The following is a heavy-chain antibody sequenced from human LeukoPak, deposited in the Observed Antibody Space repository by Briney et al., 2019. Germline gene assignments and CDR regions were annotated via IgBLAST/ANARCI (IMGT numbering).Heavy chain of an antibody. CDR2: ISGDGTAR. CDR1: GFTSSSYW. V-gene: IGHV3-74*01. D-gene: IGHD3-3*01. Sequence: GGSLRLSCAASGFTSSSYWMHWVRQVPGKGLVWVSRISGDGTARNYADSVKGRFTISRDDAKNTVDLQMNSLRAEDTAVYYCARGYYDFWSGYREHFDYWGQGTLVTVSS. J-gene: IGHJ4*02. CDR3: ARGYYDFWSGYREHFDY.